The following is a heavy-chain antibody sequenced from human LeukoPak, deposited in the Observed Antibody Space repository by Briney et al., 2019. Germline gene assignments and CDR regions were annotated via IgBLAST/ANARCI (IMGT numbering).Heavy chain of an antibody. CDR2: ISYDGSNK. V-gene: IGHV3-30-3*01. Sequence: GRSLRLSCAASGFTFSSYAMHWVRQAPGKGLEWVAVISYDGSNKYYADSVKGRFTISRDNPKNTLYLQMNSLRAEDTAVYYCAKGKSRSGWPEPFDYWGQGTLVTVSS. CDR3: AKGKSRSGWPEPFDY. J-gene: IGHJ4*02. CDR1: GFTFSSYA. D-gene: IGHD6-19*01.